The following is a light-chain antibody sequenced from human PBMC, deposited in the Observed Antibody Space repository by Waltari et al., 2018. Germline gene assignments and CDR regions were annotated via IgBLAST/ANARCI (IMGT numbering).Light chain of an antibody. J-gene: IGLJ2*01. Sequence: QSALTQPRSVSGSPGPSVTIPCPGTSSDVGGYNFASWSQQHPGRAPKLMSYAVSKGPSVVPDLFSGSKSGNTASLTISGLQAEDEADYYCCSYAGSYTFDVVFGGGTKLTVL. CDR1: SSDVGGYNF. CDR3: CSYAGSYTFDVV. V-gene: IGLV2-11*01. CDR2: AVS.